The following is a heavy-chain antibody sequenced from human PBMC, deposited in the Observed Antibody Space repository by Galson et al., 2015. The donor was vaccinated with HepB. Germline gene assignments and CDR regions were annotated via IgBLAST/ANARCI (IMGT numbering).Heavy chain of an antibody. V-gene: IGHV3-30*18. CDR3: AKDGVRYGDYFFDF. CDR1: GFTFSSYA. D-gene: IGHD4-17*01. J-gene: IGHJ4*02. Sequence: SLRLSCAASGFTFSSYAMYWVRQPPGKGLECVAVISHDGSKKYHADSVKGRFTISRDNSKNTLYLQMDSLRVEDTAMFYCAKDGVRYGDYFFDFWGQGTLVTVSS. CDR2: ISHDGSKK.